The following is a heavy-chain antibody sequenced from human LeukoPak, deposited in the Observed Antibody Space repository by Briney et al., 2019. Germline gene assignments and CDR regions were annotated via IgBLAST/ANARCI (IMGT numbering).Heavy chain of an antibody. V-gene: IGHV4-39*01. CDR2: IYYSGST. Sequence: SETLSLTCTVSGGSISRSRDYWGWIRQPPGKGLEWIGSIYYSGSTPYNPSLKSRVTISVDTSKNQFSLKLSSVTAADTAVYFCARSFYLGGMDVWGQGTTVTVSS. D-gene: IGHD3-16*02. CDR1: GGSISRSRDY. J-gene: IGHJ6*02. CDR3: ARSFYLGGMDV.